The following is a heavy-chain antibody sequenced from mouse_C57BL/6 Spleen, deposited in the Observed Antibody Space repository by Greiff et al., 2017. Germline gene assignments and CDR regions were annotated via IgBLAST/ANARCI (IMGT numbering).Heavy chain of an antibody. CDR1: GYTFTSYW. V-gene: IGHV1-50*01. D-gene: IGHD1-1*01. CDR3: ARRGYGSSRGAMDY. CDR2: IDPSDSST. Sequence: QVQLQQPGAELVKPGASVKLSCKASGYTFTSYWMQWVKQRPGQGLEWIGEIDPSDSSTNYNQKFKGKATLTVDTSSSTAYMQLSSLTSEDSAVYYCARRGYGSSRGAMDYWGQGTSVTVSS. J-gene: IGHJ4*01.